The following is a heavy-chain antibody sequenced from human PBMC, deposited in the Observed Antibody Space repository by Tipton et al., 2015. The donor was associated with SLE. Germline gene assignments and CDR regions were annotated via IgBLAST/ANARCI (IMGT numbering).Heavy chain of an antibody. J-gene: IGHJ1*01. CDR2: ISYDGSNK. V-gene: IGHV3-30*04. Sequence: SLRLSCAASGFTFSSYAMHWVRQAPGKGLEWGAVISYDGSNKYYADSVKGRFTISRDNSKNTLYLQMNSLRAEDTAVYYCARVPLQDYEVYFQHWGQGTLVTVSS. CDR1: GFTFSSYA. D-gene: IGHD4-17*01. CDR3: ARVPLQDYEVYFQH.